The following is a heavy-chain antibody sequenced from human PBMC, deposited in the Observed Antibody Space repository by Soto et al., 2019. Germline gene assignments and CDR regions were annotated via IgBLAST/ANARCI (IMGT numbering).Heavy chain of an antibody. CDR1: GFSFSDGKMG. CDR2: MFLNDEK. V-gene: IGHV2-26*01. J-gene: IGHJ4*02. Sequence: QVTLKESGPVLVKPTETLTLTCAVSGFSFSDGKMGVSWIRQPPGKALEWLAHMFLNDEKSYSTSLQARLTISKDTSKGQVVLTMTXXXXXXXXXXXXXXXXXWXGSQSYDYWGRGTLVIVSX. CDR3: XXXXXWXGSQSYDY.